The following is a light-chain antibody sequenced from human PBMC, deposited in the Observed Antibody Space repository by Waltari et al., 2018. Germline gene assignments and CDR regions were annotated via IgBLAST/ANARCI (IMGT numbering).Light chain of an antibody. V-gene: IGLV2-14*01. CDR2: GVT. CDR1: TRDVGRYNY. CDR3: SSYTSIKTPYVV. J-gene: IGLJ2*01. Sequence: QSALTQPASVSGSPGQSITISCTGTTRDVGRYNYVSWYQCHPGKAPELIIYGVTNRPSGVFDRFSGSKAGNTASLSISGLQPEDEADYYCSSYTSIKTPYVVFGGGTKVTVL.